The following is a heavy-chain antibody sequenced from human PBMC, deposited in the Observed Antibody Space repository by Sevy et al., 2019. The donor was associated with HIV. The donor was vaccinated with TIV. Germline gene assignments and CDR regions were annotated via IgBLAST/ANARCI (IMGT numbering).Heavy chain of an antibody. CDR1: GGTFGTYS. V-gene: IGHV1-69*13. CDR2: IIPIFHSA. J-gene: IGHJ3*02. Sequence: ASVKVSCKASGGTFGTYSPSWLRQAPGQGFEWMGGIIPIFHSANYAQNFQGRVTITADESTSTAYMELSSLRPEDSAVYYCARDRDITFGWGDAFDIWGHGTMVTVSS. D-gene: IGHD3-16*01. CDR3: ARDRDITFGWGDAFDI.